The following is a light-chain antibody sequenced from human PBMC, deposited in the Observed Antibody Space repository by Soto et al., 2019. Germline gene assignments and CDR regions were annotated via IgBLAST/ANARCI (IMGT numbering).Light chain of an antibody. CDR1: LGISGY. CDR3: QQLDRYPFT. J-gene: IGKJ4*01. CDR2: SAS. V-gene: IGKV1-9*01. Sequence: DIQLTQSPSFLSASVGDRVTMTCRASLGISGYLAWYQQKPGKVPRLLIYSASSLQSGVPSRFSGSVSGTEFTLTISSLQPEDFASYYCQQLDRYPFTFGGGTKVEI.